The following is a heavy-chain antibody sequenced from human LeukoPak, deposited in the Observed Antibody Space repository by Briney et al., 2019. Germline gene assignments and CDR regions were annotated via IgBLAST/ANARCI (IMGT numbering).Heavy chain of an antibody. V-gene: IGHV4-59*08. Sequence: SETLSLTCTVSGXSISSYYGSWIRQPPGKGLEWIGHIYYSGSTNYNPSLKSRVTISLDTSKNQFSLNLRSVTAADTAVYFCARQGDSGRSYDYWGQGTLVTVSS. J-gene: IGHJ4*02. CDR1: GXSISSYY. D-gene: IGHD3-22*01. CDR3: ARQGDSGRSYDY. CDR2: IYYSGST.